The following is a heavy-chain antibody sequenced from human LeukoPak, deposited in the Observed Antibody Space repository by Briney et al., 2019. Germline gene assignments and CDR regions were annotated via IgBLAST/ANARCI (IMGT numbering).Heavy chain of an antibody. V-gene: IGHV5-10-1*01. CDR2: IDPIDSYT. J-gene: IGHJ2*01. Sequence: GASLRISFQGSGYRFTSYWIRWVRQMPGKGQGWMGRIDPIDSYTNYSPSFQGHVTISADKSISTAYLQWSSLKASDTAMYYCARSAAIVVVPAASLWYFDLWGRGTLVSVSS. D-gene: IGHD2-2*01. CDR1: GYRFTSYW. CDR3: ARSAAIVVVPAASLWYFDL.